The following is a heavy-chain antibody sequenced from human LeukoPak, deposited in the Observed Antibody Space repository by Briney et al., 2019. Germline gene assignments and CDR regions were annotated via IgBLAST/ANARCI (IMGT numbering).Heavy chain of an antibody. CDR2: ISSTSSYI. V-gene: IGHV3-21*01. CDR1: GFVFNSHS. J-gene: IGHJ5*02. CDR3: AKPLMRDRWFGES. D-gene: IGHD3-10*01. Sequence: GGSLRLSCAASGFVFNSHSMNWVRQAPGKGLEWVSSISSTSSYIYYADSVKSRFTISRDNAKNSPYPQMNSLRAEDSAMYYCAKPLMRDRWFGESWGQGTLVTVSS.